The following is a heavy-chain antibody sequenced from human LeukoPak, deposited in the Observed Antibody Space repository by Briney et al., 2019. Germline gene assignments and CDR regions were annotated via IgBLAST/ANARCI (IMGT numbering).Heavy chain of an antibody. D-gene: IGHD3-22*01. V-gene: IGHV3-30*04. J-gene: IGHJ4*02. Sequence: GGSLRLSYAASGFTFSVYAMHWVRQAPGKGLEWVAIISYDGSNKYCADSVKGRFTISRDNSKNTVYLQMNSLRVEDTAVYYCVRDPDYYDKRGYSQWGQGTQVTVSS. CDR2: ISYDGSNK. CDR3: VRDPDYYDKRGYSQ. CDR1: GFTFSVYA.